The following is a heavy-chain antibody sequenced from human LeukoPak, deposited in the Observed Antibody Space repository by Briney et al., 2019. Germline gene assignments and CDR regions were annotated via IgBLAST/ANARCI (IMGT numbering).Heavy chain of an antibody. CDR1: GYTFTGYY. CDR2: INPNSGGT. Sequence: ASVKVSCKASGYTFTGYYMHWVRQAPGQGLEWMGWINPNSGGTNYAQKLQGRVTMTTDTSTSTAYMELRSLRSDDTAVYYCARGPYPNYDFWSGYYTPTAYYYMDVWGKGTTVTVSS. CDR3: ARGPYPNYDFWSGYYTPTAYYYMDV. V-gene: IGHV1-2*02. J-gene: IGHJ6*03. D-gene: IGHD3-3*01.